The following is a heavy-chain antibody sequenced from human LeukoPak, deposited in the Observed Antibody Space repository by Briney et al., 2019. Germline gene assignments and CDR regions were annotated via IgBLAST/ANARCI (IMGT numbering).Heavy chain of an antibody. V-gene: IGHV3-33*01. Sequence: TGRSLRLSCAASGFTFSSFGMHWVRQAPGKGLEWVAVIWYDGSKKYYADSVKGRFTISRDNFKNTLYLQMNALRAEDTAVYYCARVANITTFGMDVWGQGTTVTVSS. CDR2: IWYDGSKK. J-gene: IGHJ6*02. D-gene: IGHD3-9*01. CDR1: GFTFSSFG. CDR3: ARVANITTFGMDV.